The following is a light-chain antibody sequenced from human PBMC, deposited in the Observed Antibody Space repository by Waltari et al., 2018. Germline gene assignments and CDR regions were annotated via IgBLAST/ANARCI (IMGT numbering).Light chain of an antibody. Sequence: EIVLTQSPGSLSSSPGERVTLSCRASQSVSRALAWYQQKPGQDPRLLIFGASNRATGIPDRFSGSGSETDFSLTISRLEPEDFAVYYCQHYVRLPATFGRGTKVEIK. CDR1: QSVSRA. CDR3: QHYVRLPAT. V-gene: IGKV3-20*01. J-gene: IGKJ1*01. CDR2: GAS.